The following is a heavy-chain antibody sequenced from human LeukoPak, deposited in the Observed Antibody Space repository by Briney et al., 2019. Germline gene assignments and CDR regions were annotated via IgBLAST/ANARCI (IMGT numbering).Heavy chain of an antibody. CDR1: GGSINSYY. CDR3: ARYEEFSTGYSASSPRNYFDH. D-gene: IGHD3/OR15-3a*01. J-gene: IGHJ4*02. CDR2: IYHHSST. Sequence: PSATVSLTCTVSGGSINSYYWSWIRQPPGKGLECIGHIYHHSSTYYKPSLESRVTISVDTAKNQISLKLSSVTAADTAVYYCARYEEFSTGYSASSPRNYFDHWGQGTLVTVSS. V-gene: IGHV4-59*01.